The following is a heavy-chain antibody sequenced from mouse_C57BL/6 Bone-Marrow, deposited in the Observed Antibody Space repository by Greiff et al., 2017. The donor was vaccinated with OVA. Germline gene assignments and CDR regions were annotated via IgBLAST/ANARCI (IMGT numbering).Heavy chain of an antibody. CDR2: IWGDGST. Sequence: VQLKESGPGLVAPSQSLSITCTVSGFSLTSYGVSWVRQPPGKGLEWLGVIWGDGSTNYHSALISRLIFSKDNSTSQFFLKLNSLQTDYTATYYCAKDYVTYFDYWGQGTTLTVSS. CDR3: AKDYVTYFDY. J-gene: IGHJ2*01. D-gene: IGHD1-1*01. V-gene: IGHV2-3*01. CDR1: GFSLTSYG.